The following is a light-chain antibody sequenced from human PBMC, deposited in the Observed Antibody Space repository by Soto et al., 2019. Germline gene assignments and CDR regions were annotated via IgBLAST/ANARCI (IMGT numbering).Light chain of an antibody. J-gene: IGKJ2*02. CDR2: DAS. V-gene: IGKV1-6*01. Sequence: AIQMTQSPSSLSASVGDRVTITCRASQGIKNDLAWYQQKPGKAPKFLMYDASSLQSGVPSRFSGSGSGTDFTLTISSLQPEDFGTYFCLQDYNYPCTFGQGTKVEIK. CDR1: QGIKND. CDR3: LQDYNYPCT.